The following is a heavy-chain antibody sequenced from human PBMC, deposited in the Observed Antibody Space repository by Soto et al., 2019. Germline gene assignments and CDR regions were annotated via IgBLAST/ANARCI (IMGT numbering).Heavy chain of an antibody. Sequence: GSLRLSCAASGFTFSSYAMSWVRQAPGKGLEWVSAISGSGGSTYYADSVKDRFTISRDNSKSTLYLQMNSLRAEDTAVYYCAKEFTMVRGVMSYYYYMDVWGKGTTVTVSS. D-gene: IGHD3-10*01. CDR1: GFTFSSYA. J-gene: IGHJ6*03. CDR3: AKEFTMVRGVMSYYYYMDV. V-gene: IGHV3-23*01. CDR2: ISGSGGST.